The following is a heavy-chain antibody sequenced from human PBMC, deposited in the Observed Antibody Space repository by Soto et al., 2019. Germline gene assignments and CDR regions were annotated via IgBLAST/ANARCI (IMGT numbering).Heavy chain of an antibody. D-gene: IGHD3-16*01. CDR3: ARMGDVPYNYYGRDV. CDR2: INGYNGNT. CDR1: GYTFSRSG. V-gene: IGHV1-18*01. J-gene: IGHJ6*02. Sequence: QVQLVQSGAEVKKPGASVKVSCKASGYTFSRSGISWVRQAPGQGLEWMGWINGYNGNTNYTQKMQGRITMTTDTPTSTAYMELRSLRSDDTAVYYCARMGDVPYNYYGRDVWGQGTTVIVSS.